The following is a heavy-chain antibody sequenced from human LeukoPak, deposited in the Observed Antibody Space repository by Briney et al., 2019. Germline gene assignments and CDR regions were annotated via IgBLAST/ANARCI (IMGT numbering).Heavy chain of an antibody. V-gene: IGHV3-9*01. J-gene: IGHJ4*02. CDR1: GFTFDDYA. CDR3: ARDDY. CDR2: ISWNSGSI. Sequence: GGSLRLSCAASGFTFDDYAVHWVRRGPGKGLEWVSGISWNSGSIGYADSVKGRFTISRDNAKNSLYLQMNSLRAEDTALYYCARDDYWGQGTLVTVSS.